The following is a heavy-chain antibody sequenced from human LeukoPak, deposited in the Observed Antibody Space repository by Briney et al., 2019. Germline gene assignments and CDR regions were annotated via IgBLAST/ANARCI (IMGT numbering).Heavy chain of an antibody. CDR2: IKQDGSEK. CDR1: GFTFSSYW. V-gene: IGHV3-7*04. Sequence: GGSLRLSCAASGFTFSSYWMSWVRQAPGKGLEWVANIKQDGSEKYYVDSVKGRFTISRDNAKNSLYLQMNSLRAEDTAVYYCAREGWDYYYGMDVWGQGTTVTVSS. D-gene: IGHD6-19*01. CDR3: AREGWDYYYGMDV. J-gene: IGHJ6*01.